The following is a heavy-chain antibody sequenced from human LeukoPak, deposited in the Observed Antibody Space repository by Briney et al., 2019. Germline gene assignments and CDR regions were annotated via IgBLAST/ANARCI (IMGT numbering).Heavy chain of an antibody. V-gene: IGHV3-49*04. CDR2: IRSKPYGGTT. D-gene: IGHD6-13*01. CDR1: GFTFGDYA. J-gene: IGHJ4*02. CDR3: ARVSQAADAVDY. Sequence: GGSLRLSCTTSGFTFGDYAMSWVRQAPGKGLEWVGFIRSKPYGGTTEYAPSVKGRFTISRDDSKNIAYLQMNSLRAEDTAVYYCARVSQAADAVDYWGQGTLVTVSS.